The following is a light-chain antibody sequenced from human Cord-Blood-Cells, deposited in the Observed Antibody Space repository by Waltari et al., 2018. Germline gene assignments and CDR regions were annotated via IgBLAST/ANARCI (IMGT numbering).Light chain of an antibody. Sequence: EIVLTQSPGPPSLSPGERATLSCRASQSVSSSYLAWYQQKPGQAPRLLIYGASSRATGIPDRFSGSGSGTDFTLTISRLEPEDFAVYYCQQYGSSPYTFGQGIKLEIK. V-gene: IGKV3-20*01. CDR1: QSVSSSY. CDR3: QQYGSSPYT. J-gene: IGKJ2*01. CDR2: GAS.